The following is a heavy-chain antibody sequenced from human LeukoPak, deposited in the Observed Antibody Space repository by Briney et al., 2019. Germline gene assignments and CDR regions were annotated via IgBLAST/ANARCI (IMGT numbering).Heavy chain of an antibody. CDR3: ARFRTWGDKAFDY. D-gene: IGHD2-21*02. Sequence: GGSLRLSCAASGFTFSSYAMHWVRQAPGKGLEWVSGISSSGSGDNTYYADSVKGRFTISRDSSKNSLYLQMNSLRAEDTAVYYCARFRTWGDKAFDYWGQGTLVTVSS. V-gene: IGHV3-23*01. CDR2: ISSSGSGDNT. J-gene: IGHJ4*02. CDR1: GFTFSSYA.